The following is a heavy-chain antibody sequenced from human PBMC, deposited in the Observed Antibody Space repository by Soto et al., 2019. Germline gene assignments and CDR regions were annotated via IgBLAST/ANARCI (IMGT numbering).Heavy chain of an antibody. J-gene: IGHJ4*02. V-gene: IGHV3-30-3*01. CDR2: ISYDGSNK. Sequence: QVQLVESGGGVVQPGRSLRLSCAASGFTFSSYAMHWVRQAPGKGLEWVAVISYDGSNKYYADSVKGRFTISRDNSKNTLYLQMNSLRAEDTAVYYCASSPNYGGNPLYYFDYWGQGTLVTVSS. CDR3: ASSPNYGGNPLYYFDY. D-gene: IGHD4-17*01. CDR1: GFTFSSYA.